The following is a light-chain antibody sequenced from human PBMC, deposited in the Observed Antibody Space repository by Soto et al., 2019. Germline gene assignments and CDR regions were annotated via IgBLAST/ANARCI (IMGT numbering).Light chain of an antibody. CDR1: HSISNF. CDR2: ASF. V-gene: IGKV1-39*01. Sequence: DIQMTQSPSLSVSVGDKVTITCRASHSISNFLNWYQQKAGKAPKLLIYASFNLQSGVPSRFRGRGSGTALHLTLHSLQPEDFAAYYRRQHSISPLTFGEGTKVEIK. CDR3: RQHSISPLT. J-gene: IGKJ4*01.